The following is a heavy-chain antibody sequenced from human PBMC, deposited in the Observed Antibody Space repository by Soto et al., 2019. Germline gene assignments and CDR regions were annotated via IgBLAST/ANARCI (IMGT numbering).Heavy chain of an antibody. Sequence: VASVKVSCKASGYTFTSYYMHWVRQAPGQGLEWMGIINPSGGSTSYAQKFQGRVTMTRDTSTSTVYMELSSLRSEDTAVYYCAREGTPLRYFDWLLKHDAFDIWGQGTMVT. CDR2: INPSGGST. D-gene: IGHD3-9*01. J-gene: IGHJ3*02. CDR1: GYTFTSYY. V-gene: IGHV1-46*01. CDR3: AREGTPLRYFDWLLKHDAFDI.